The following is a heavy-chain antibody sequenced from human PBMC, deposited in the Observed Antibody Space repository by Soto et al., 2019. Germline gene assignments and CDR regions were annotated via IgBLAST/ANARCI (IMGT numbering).Heavy chain of an antibody. CDR3: ARQFGYGDVADYYYGMDV. J-gene: IGHJ6*02. CDR1: GGSFSGYY. V-gene: IGHV4-34*01. Sequence: SETLSLTCAVYGGSFSGYYWSWIRQPPGKGLEWIGEINHSGSTNYNPSLKSRVTISVDTSKNQFSLKLSSVTAADTAVYYCARQFGYGDVADYYYGMDVRGQGTTVTVSS. D-gene: IGHD3-16*01. CDR2: INHSGST.